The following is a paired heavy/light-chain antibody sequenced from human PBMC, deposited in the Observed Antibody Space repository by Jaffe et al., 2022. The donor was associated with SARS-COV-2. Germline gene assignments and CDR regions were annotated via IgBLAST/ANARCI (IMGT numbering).Heavy chain of an antibody. V-gene: IGHV5-51*01. CDR3: ARREAGARDFYGMDV. CDR2: IYPADSDT. J-gene: IGHJ6*02. Sequence: EVQLVQSGAEVKKPGDSLKISCKASGYTFTNYWIAWVRQMPGKGLEWMGIIYPADSDTRYSPSFQSQVTISADKSISTAYLQWSSLKASDNAMYYCARREAGARDFYGMDVWGQGTTVTVSS. CDR1: GYTFTNYW. D-gene: IGHD1-26*01.
Light chain of an antibody. V-gene: IGKV2-28*01. CDR1: QSLLHSNGNNY. Sequence: DIVMIQSPLSLPVTPGEPASISCRSSQSLLHSNGNNYLDWYLQKPGQSPRLLIYLGSIRAPGVPDRFSGSGSGTDFTLKISRVEAEDVGVYYCMHALQTPHTFGQGTKLEIK. J-gene: IGKJ2*01. CDR3: MHALQTPHT. CDR2: LGS.